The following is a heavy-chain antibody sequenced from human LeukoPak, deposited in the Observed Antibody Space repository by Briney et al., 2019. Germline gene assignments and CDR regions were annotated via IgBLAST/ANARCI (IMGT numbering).Heavy chain of an antibody. CDR2: ISGSGGTP. CDR1: GFTFSSSA. CDR3: AKVTWDRSGWYVDS. D-gene: IGHD6-19*01. Sequence: GGSLRLSCAASGFTFSSSAMSWVRQAPGKGLEWVSAISGSGGTPYYADSVEGRFTISRDNSKDTLYLQMNSLRAEDTAVFYCAKVTWDRSGWYVDSWGQGTLVTVSS. V-gene: IGHV3-23*01. J-gene: IGHJ5*01.